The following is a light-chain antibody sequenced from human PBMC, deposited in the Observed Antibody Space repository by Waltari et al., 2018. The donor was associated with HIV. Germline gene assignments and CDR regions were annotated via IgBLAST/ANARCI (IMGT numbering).Light chain of an antibody. J-gene: IGLJ2*01. CDR2: EVT. V-gene: IGLV2-8*01. CDR3: SSYSGSNNSVV. Sequence: QSALTQPPSASGSPGQSVTISCTGTSSDVGDYNFVSWYQQPPGTAPKVMIYEVTQRPSGVPDRFSGSKSGNTASLTVSGLQAEDEAYYYCSSYSGSNNSVVFGGGTLVTV. CDR1: SSDVGDYNF.